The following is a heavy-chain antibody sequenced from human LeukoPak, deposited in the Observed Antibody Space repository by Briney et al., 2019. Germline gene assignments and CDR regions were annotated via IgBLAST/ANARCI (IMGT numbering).Heavy chain of an antibody. V-gene: IGHV3-15*01. CDR2: LNSKVDRGTS. J-gene: IGHJ1*01. CDR1: GFTVSNTW. CDR3: TTGAYVSYSDSYSFDLAVKYFQY. D-gene: IGHD3-9*01. Sequence: PGGSLRLSCAASGFTVSNTWMSWLRQAPGQGLVWVGRLNSKVDRGTSDYAASVNGTFTISTDNSTNQLNLQRNSPKSEDTAVNYCTTGAYVSYSDSYSFDLAVKYFQYWGQGTLVAVSS.